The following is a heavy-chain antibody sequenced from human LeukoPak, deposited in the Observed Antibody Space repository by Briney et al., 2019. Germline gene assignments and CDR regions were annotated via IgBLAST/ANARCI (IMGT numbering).Heavy chain of an antibody. V-gene: IGHV4-4*02. CDR3: ARVYCSSTSCYTFDY. CDR1: GGSISSSNW. CDR2: IYHSGST. J-gene: IGHJ4*02. Sequence: SGTLSLTCAASGGSISSSNWWSWVRQPPGKGLEWIGEIYHSGSTNYNPSLKSRVTISVDKSKNQFSLKLSSVTAADTAVYYCARVYCSSTSCYTFDYWGQGTLVTVSS. D-gene: IGHD2-2*02.